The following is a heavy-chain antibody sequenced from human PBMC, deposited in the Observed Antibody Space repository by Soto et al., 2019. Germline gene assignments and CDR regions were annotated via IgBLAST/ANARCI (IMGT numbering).Heavy chain of an antibody. V-gene: IGHV1-69*14. CDR3: DSVGTSGSFYYYYGMDV. Sequence: QVQLVQSGAEVKKPGSSMKVSCKASGDTFSSYAFSWVRQAPGQGLEWMGGIIPIFGTTNYAQKFQGRVTITADKSTTTVYMDFSSLRPEDTAMYYCDSVGTSGSFYYYYGMDVWGQWTTVTVSS. CDR1: GDTFSSYA. J-gene: IGHJ6*02. CDR2: IIPIFGTT. D-gene: IGHD1-26*01.